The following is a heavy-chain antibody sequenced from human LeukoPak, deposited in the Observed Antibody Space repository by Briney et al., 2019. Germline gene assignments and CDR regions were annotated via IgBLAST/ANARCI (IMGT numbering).Heavy chain of an antibody. CDR2: IYSGGST. CDR1: GFTVSSNY. CDR3: ARGRRGYYDSSGYANWFDP. V-gene: IGHV3-66*01. D-gene: IGHD3-22*01. J-gene: IGHJ5*02. Sequence: PGGSLRLSCAASGFTVSSNYMSWVRQAPGKGLEWVSVIYSGGSTYYADSAKGRFTISRDNSKNTLYLQMNSLRAEDTAVYYCARGRRGYYDSSGYANWFDPWGQGTLVTVSS.